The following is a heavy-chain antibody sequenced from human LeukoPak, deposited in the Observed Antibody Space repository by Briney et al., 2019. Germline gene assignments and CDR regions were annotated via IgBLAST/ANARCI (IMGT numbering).Heavy chain of an antibody. V-gene: IGHV4-59*08. D-gene: IGHD6-19*01. J-gene: IGHJ4*02. CDR1: GDSLSSHY. CDR3: ARNVGWYSHDS. CDR2: IYGSGST. Sequence: SETLSLTCTVSGDSLSSHYWSWIRQPPGKGLEWIGYIYGSGSTHYDPSLRSRVTISEDTSKNQFSLKLTSVTAADTAVYYCARNVGWYSHDSWGQGTLITVSS.